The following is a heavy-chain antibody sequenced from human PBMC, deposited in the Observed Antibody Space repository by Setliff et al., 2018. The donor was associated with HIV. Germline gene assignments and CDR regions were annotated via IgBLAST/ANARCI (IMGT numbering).Heavy chain of an antibody. J-gene: IGHJ2*01. CDR2: INHSGST. CDR1: GGSFSGYY. D-gene: IGHD6-6*01. CDR3: ARGGRSLAARRGNWYFDL. Sequence: PSETLSLTCAVYGGSFSGYYWSWIRQPPGKGLEWIGEINHSGSTNYNPSLKSRVTISVDTSKNQFSLKLSSVTAADTAVYYCARGGRSLAARRGNWYFDLWGRGTLVTVSS. V-gene: IGHV4-34*01.